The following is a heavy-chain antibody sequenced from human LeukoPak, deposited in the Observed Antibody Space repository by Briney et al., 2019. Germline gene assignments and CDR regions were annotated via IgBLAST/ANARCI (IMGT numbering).Heavy chain of an antibody. J-gene: IGHJ4*02. CDR2: IYYSGST. V-gene: IGHV4-59*08. D-gene: IGHD3-10*01. CDR3: AGHSITMVRGVYDY. Sequence: SETLSLTCTVSGGSISSYYWSWIRQPPGKGLEWIGYIYYSGSTYYNPSLKSRVTISVDTSKNQFSLKLSSVTAADTAVYYCAGHSITMVRGVYDYWGQGTLVTVSS. CDR1: GGSISSYY.